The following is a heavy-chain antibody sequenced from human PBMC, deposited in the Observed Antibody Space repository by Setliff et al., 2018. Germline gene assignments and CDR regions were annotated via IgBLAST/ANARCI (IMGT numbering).Heavy chain of an antibody. V-gene: IGHV3-11*04. CDR1: GFTFSDYY. D-gene: IGHD6-13*01. CDR2: ISSSGSTI. CDR3: ALSLAAAGHDAFDI. Sequence: PGGSLRLSCAASGFTFSDYYMSWIRQAPGKGLEWVSYISSSGSTIYYADSVKGRFTISRDNAKNSLYLQMNSLRAEDTAVYYWALSLAAAGHDAFDIWGQGTMVTVSS. J-gene: IGHJ3*02.